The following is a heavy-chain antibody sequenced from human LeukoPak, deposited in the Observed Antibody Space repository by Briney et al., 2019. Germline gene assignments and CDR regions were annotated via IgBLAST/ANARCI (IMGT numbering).Heavy chain of an antibody. Sequence: GGSLRLSCAASGFTFTSYAMSWVRQAPGKGLEWVSVISGSGGSTYYADSVKGRFTISTDNSKNTLYLQMNSLRAEDTAVYYCAIENWNGFDYWGQGTLVTVSS. J-gene: IGHJ4*02. CDR1: GFTFTSYA. V-gene: IGHV3-23*01. CDR2: ISGSGGST. CDR3: AIENWNGFDY. D-gene: IGHD1-1*01.